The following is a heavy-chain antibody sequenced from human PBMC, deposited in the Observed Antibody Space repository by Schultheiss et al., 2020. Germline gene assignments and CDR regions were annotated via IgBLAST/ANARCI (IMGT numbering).Heavy chain of an antibody. Sequence: SDTLSLTCAISGDSVSSNIATLNWIRQSPSRGLEWLGRTYYRSKWYNDYAVSVKSRITINSDTSKNQFSLQLNSVTPEDTAVYYCARDSGPPLRFLEWLFDVGVDVWGQGTTVTVS. CDR3: ARDSGPPLRFLEWLFDVGVDV. V-gene: IGHV6-1*01. CDR1: GDSVSSNIAT. CDR2: TYYRSKWYN. D-gene: IGHD3-3*01. J-gene: IGHJ6*02.